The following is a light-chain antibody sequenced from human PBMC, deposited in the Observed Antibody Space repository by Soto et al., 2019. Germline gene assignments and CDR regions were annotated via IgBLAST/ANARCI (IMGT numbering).Light chain of an antibody. CDR1: SSNIGAGYD. CDR3: QSYESRDV. Sequence: QSVLTQPPSVSGAPGQRVTISCTGSSSNIGAGYDVHWYQQLPGTAPKLLIYGNSNRPSGVPDRFSGSKSGTSASLAITGLQAEDEADYYCQSYESRDVFGTGTKVTVL. CDR2: GNS. J-gene: IGLJ1*01. V-gene: IGLV1-40*01.